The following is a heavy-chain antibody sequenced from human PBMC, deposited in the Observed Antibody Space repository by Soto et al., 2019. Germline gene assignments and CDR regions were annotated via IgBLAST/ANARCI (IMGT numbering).Heavy chain of an antibody. V-gene: IGHV2-70*01. Sequence: SGPTLVNPTQTLTLTCTFSGFSPSTSGMCVSWIRQPPGKALEWLALIDWDDDKYYSTSLKTRLTISKDTSKNQVVLTMTNMDPVDTATYYCARGNSIAVAEVRGGGYYFDYWGQGTPVTVSS. CDR2: IDWDDDK. CDR1: GFSPSTSGMC. D-gene: IGHD6-19*01. J-gene: IGHJ4*02. CDR3: ARGNSIAVAEVRGGGYYFDY.